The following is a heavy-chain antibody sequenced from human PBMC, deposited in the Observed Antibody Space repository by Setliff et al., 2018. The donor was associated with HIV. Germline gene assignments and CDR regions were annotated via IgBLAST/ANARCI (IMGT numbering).Heavy chain of an antibody. CDR1: GGSISSSSYY. CDR3: ARSRSSYYDILTGYRYYFDY. CDR2: IYYSGST. D-gene: IGHD3-9*01. V-gene: IGHV4-39*01. Sequence: SETLSLTCTVSGGSISSSSYYWGWIRQPPGKGLEWIGSIYYSGSTYYNPSLKSRVTISVDTSKNQFSLKLSSVTAADTAVYYCARSRSSYYDILTGYRYYFDYWGQGTPVTSPQ. J-gene: IGHJ4*02.